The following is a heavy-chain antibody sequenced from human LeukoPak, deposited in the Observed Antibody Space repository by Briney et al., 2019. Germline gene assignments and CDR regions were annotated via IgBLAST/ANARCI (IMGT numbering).Heavy chain of an antibody. CDR1: DYSISSDSY. CDR3: ARHEYSYGYQYYFDY. J-gene: IGHJ4*02. V-gene: IGHV4-38-2*01. D-gene: IGHD5-18*01. CDR2: IYHTGNT. Sequence: PSETLSLTCAVSDYSISSDSYWGWLRKPPGKGLEWIGDIYHTGNTYYNPSLRSRVTISVDTSKNQFSLKVRSVTAADTAVYYCARHEYSYGYQYYFDYWGQGTLVTVSS.